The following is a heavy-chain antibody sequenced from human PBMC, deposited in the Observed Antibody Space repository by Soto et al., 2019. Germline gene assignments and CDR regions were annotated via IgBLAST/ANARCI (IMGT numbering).Heavy chain of an antibody. CDR3: ARANFDWLLFYFDY. Sequence: EVQLVESGGGLVKPGGSLRLSCAASGFTFSSYSMNWVRQAPGKGLEWVSSISSSSSYIYYADSVKGRFTISRDNAKISLYLQMNSLRAEDTAVYYCARANFDWLLFYFDYWGQGTLVTVSS. V-gene: IGHV3-21*01. CDR1: GFTFSSYS. D-gene: IGHD3-9*01. CDR2: ISSSSSYI. J-gene: IGHJ4*02.